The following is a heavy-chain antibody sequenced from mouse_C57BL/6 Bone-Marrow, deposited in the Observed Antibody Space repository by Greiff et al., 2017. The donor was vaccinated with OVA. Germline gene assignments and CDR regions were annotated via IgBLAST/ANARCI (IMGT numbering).Heavy chain of an antibody. Sequence: QVQLQQSGPGLVQPSQSLSITCTVSGFSLTSSGVHWVRQSPGKGLEWLGVIWSGGSTDYNAAFLSRLSISKDTSESPVFFNMISLHADDTAIYYCSNYYCGSSPHWYVDVWGTGTTVTVSS. D-gene: IGHD1-1*01. V-gene: IGHV2-2*01. CDR2: IWSGGST. J-gene: IGHJ1*03. CDR1: GFSLTSSG. CDR3: SNYYCGSSPHWYVDV.